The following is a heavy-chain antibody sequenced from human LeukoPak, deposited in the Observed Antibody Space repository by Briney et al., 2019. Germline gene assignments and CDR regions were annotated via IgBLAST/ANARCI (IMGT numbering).Heavy chain of an antibody. J-gene: IGHJ6*03. V-gene: IGHV3-23*01. D-gene: IGHD6-6*01. CDR3: AKSARPTYYYYYYYMDV. CDR2: ISGSGGST. CDR1: GFTFSSYA. Sequence: PGGSLRLSCAASGFTFSSYAMSWVRQAPGKGLEWVSAISGSGGSTYYADSVKGRFTIPRDNSKNTLYLQMNSLRAEDTAVYYCAKSARPTYYYYYYYMDVWGKGTAVTVSS.